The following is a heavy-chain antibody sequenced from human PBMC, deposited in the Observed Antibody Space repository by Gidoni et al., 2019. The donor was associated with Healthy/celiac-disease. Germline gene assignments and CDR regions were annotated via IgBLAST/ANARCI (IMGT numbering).Heavy chain of an antibody. CDR3: ARTRRLWFGEKLPILDY. D-gene: IGHD3-10*01. V-gene: IGHV4-34*01. J-gene: IGHJ4*02. CDR2: INHSGST. Sequence: QVQLQQWGAGLLKPSETLSLTCAVYGGSFSGSYWSWIRQPPGKGLEWIGEINHSGSTNYNPSLKSRVTISVDTSKNQFSLKLSSVTAADTAVYYCARTRRLWFGEKLPILDYWGQGTLVTVSS. CDR1: GGSFSGSY.